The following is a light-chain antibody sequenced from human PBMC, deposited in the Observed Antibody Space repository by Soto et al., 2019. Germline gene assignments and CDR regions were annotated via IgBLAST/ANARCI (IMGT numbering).Light chain of an antibody. J-gene: IGKJ2*01. Sequence: DLQMTQSPSTLSASVGDRVTITCRATQDINNWLAWYQQKPGKAPRLLIYDVSTLQTGVPSRFSGRGSGTEATLIISSLHPDDVAYYYCQQYFHYPVTFGRGTKVEIK. CDR3: QQYFHYPVT. V-gene: IGKV1-5*01. CDR2: DVS. CDR1: QDINNW.